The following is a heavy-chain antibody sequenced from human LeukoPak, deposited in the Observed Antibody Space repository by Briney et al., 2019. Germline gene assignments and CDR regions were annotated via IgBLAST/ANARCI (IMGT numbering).Heavy chain of an antibody. V-gene: IGHV1-3*01. Sequence: ASVKVSCTASGYTFTSYAVHWVRQAPGQRLEWLGWINAGNGNTRYSQNFQGRVTFTRDTSANTAYMELSSLRSEDTAVYYCATVGYCSGGSCHVIFDYWGQGTLVTVSS. D-gene: IGHD2-15*01. J-gene: IGHJ4*02. CDR3: ATVGYCSGGSCHVIFDY. CDR1: GYTFTSYA. CDR2: INAGNGNT.